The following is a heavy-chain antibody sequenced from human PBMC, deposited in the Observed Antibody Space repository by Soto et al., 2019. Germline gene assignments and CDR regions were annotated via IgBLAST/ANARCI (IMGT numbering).Heavy chain of an antibody. J-gene: IGHJ5*02. V-gene: IGHV1-18*01. CDR2: ISAYNGNT. Sequence: ASVKVSCKAYGYTFTSYGISWVRQAPGQGLEWMGWISAYNGNTNYAQKLQGRVTMTTDTSTSTAYMELRSLRSDDTAVYYCARAGLTMVRGVIGWFDPWGQGTLVTVS. CDR1: GYTFTSYG. CDR3: ARAGLTMVRGVIGWFDP. D-gene: IGHD3-10*01.